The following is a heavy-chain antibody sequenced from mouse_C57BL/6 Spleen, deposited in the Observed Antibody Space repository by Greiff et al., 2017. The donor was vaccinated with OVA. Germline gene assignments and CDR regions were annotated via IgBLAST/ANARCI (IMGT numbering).Heavy chain of an antibody. CDR2: ISRGSSTI. Sequence: EVMLVESGGGLVKPGGSLKLSCAASGFTFSDYGMHWVRQAPAKGLEWVAYISRGSSTIYYADPVKGRFTISRDNAKNTLFLQMTSLRSEDTAMYYCARVDYFDYWGQGTTLTVSS. J-gene: IGHJ2*01. CDR1: GFTFSDYG. CDR3: ARVDYFDY. V-gene: IGHV5-17*01.